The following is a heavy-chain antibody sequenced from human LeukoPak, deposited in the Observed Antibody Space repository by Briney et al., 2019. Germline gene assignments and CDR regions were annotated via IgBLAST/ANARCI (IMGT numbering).Heavy chain of an antibody. D-gene: IGHD3-3*01. CDR3: ARSSVRDFWSGYYTGYYYYGMDV. J-gene: IGHJ6*02. Sequence: SETLSLTCAVYGGSFSGYYWSWIRQPPGKGLEWIGEINHSGSTNYNPSLKSRVTISVDTYKNQFSLKLSSVTAADTAVYYCARSSVRDFWSGYYTGYYYYGMDVWGQGTTVTVYS. V-gene: IGHV4-34*01. CDR1: GGSFSGYY. CDR2: INHSGST.